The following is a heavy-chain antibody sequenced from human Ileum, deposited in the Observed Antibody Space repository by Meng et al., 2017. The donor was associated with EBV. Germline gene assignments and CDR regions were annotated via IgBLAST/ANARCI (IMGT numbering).Heavy chain of an antibody. D-gene: IGHD1-26*01. CDR1: GVSISGNY. CDR2: FYEGTT. CDR3: AKGGQWDPLDS. V-gene: IGHV4-59*01. J-gene: IGHJ4*02. Sequence: HVQLQESGPGLVKTPGTLSLTCYVSGVSISGNYWSWIRQSPVKGLEWIGFFYEGTTNYNPSLKSRVTIAAGPANNQISLRLSSVTSADTAVYYCAKGGQWDPLDSWGRGILVTVSS.